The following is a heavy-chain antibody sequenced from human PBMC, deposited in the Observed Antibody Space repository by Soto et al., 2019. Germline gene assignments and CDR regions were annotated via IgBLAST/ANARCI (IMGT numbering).Heavy chain of an antibody. CDR2: ISWNSGSI. CDR1: GFTFDDYA. J-gene: IGHJ3*02. CDR3: AKDADYGGNWDAFDI. V-gene: IGHV3-9*01. Sequence: GGSLRLSCVASGFTFDDYAMHWVRQAPGKGLEWVSGISWNSGSIGYADSVKGRFTISRDNAKNSLYLQMNSLRAEDTALYYCAKDADYGGNWDAFDIWGQGTMVTVSS. D-gene: IGHD4-17*01.